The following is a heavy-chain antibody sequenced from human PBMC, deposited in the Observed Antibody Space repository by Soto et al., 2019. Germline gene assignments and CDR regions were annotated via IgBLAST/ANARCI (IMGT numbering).Heavy chain of an antibody. Sequence: QVQLQQSGPGLVKPSQTLSLTCAISGDSVSSNSAAWNWIRQSPSRGLEWLGRTYYRSKWYNDYSVSVKSRITINPDTSKNQFSLQLNSVTPEDTAVYYCAREFAGIVVVPADMRYNWFDPWGQGTLVTVSS. CDR2: TYYRSKWYN. CDR3: AREFAGIVVVPADMRYNWFDP. D-gene: IGHD2-2*01. J-gene: IGHJ5*02. CDR1: GDSVSSNSAA. V-gene: IGHV6-1*01.